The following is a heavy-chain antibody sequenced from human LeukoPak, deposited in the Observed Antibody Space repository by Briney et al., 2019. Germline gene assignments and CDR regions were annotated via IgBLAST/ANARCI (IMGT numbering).Heavy chain of an antibody. CDR1: GFTFSSYS. D-gene: IGHD3-10*01. CDR2: ISSSSSTI. V-gene: IGHV3-48*02. Sequence: PGGSLRLSCAASGFTFSSYSMNWVRQAPGKGLEWVSYISSSSSTIYYADSVKGRFTISRDNAKNSLYLQMNSLRDEDTAVYYCARHYYGSGSLYLPTPYYYYGMDVWGQGTTVTVSS. CDR3: ARHYYGSGSLYLPTPYYYYGMDV. J-gene: IGHJ6*02.